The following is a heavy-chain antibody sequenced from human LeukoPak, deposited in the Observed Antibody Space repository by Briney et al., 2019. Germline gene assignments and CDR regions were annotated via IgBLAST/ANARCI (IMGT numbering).Heavy chain of an antibody. J-gene: IGHJ4*02. D-gene: IGHD3-10*01. Sequence: GGSLRLSCAASGITFSSYWMHWVRQVPGKGLVWVSRINSDGSSATYADSVKGRFTISRDNAKNTLYLQMNSLRAEDTAVYYCASRYYVDFWGQGTLVTVSS. V-gene: IGHV3-74*01. CDR3: ASRYYVDF. CDR1: GITFSSYW. CDR2: INSDGSSA.